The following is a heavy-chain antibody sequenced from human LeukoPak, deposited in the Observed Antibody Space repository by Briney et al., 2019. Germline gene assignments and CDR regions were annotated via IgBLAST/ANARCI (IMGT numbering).Heavy chain of an antibody. J-gene: IGHJ3*02. V-gene: IGHV4-61*02. Sequence: SETLSLTCTVSGGSISSGSDYWSWIRQPAGKGLEWIGRIYTSGSTNYNPSLKSRVTISVDTSKNQFSLKLSSVTSADTAVYYCARRWMATIDAFDIWGQGTMATVSS. CDR1: GGSISSGSDY. D-gene: IGHD5-24*01. CDR3: ARRWMATIDAFDI. CDR2: IYTSGST.